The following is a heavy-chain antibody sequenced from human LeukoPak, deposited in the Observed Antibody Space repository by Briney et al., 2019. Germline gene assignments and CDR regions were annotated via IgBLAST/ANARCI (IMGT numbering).Heavy chain of an antibody. Sequence: ASVKVSCKASGYTFTGYYMHWVRQAPGQGLEWMGRINPNSGGTNYAQKFQGRVTMTRDTSISTAYMELSRLRSDDTAVYYCARVTLQRGHYYVSSGYFDYWGQGTLVTVSS. CDR3: ARVTLQRGHYYVSSGYFDY. CDR2: INPNSGGT. CDR1: GYTFTGYY. V-gene: IGHV1-2*06. J-gene: IGHJ4*02. D-gene: IGHD3-22*01.